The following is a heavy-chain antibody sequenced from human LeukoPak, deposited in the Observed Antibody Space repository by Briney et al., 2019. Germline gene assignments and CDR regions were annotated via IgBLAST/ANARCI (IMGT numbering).Heavy chain of an antibody. J-gene: IGHJ4*02. CDR1: GGSFSGYY. Sequence: SETLSLTCTVYGGSFSGYYWGWIRQPPGKGLEWIGSIYYSGSTYYNPSLKSRVTISVDTSKNQFSLKLSSVTAADTAVYYCARLPKYYYDSSGYYAFDYWGQGTLVTVSS. CDR2: IYYSGST. D-gene: IGHD3-22*01. CDR3: ARLPKYYYDSSGYYAFDY. V-gene: IGHV4-39*01.